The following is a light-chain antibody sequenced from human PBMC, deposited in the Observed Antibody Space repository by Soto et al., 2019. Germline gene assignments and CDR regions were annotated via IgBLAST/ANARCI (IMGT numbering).Light chain of an antibody. V-gene: IGKV2-28*01. CDR2: LGS. J-gene: IGKJ1*01. Sequence: DIVMTQSPLSLPVTPGEPASISCRSSQGLLHGSGYNYLDWYLQKPGQSPQLLIYLGSNRASGVPDRFSGSGSGTDFTLKISRVEAEDVGVYYCMQALQAPRTFGQGTKVEFK. CDR3: MQALQAPRT. CDR1: QGLLHGSGYNY.